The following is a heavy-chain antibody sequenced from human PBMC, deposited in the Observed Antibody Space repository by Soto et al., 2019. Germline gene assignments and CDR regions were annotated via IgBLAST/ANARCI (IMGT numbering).Heavy chain of an antibody. CDR2: IIPILGIA. Sequence: SVKVSCKASGGTFSSYTISWVRQAPGQGLEWMGRIIPILGIANYAQKFQGRVTITADKSTSTAYMELSSLRSEDTAVYYCARGSSNPGHYYYYYYMDVWGKGTTVTVS. CDR1: GGTFSSYT. J-gene: IGHJ6*03. CDR3: ARGSSNPGHYYYYYYMDV. V-gene: IGHV1-69*02. D-gene: IGHD2-2*01.